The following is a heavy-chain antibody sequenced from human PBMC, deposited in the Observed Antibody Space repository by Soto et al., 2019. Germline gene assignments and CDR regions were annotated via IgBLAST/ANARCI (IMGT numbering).Heavy chain of an antibody. V-gene: IGHV3-23*01. Sequence: PGGSLRLSCAVSGVTVNSNFMSWVRQAPGKGLEWVSGFRSSGDDGTTYYADSVKGRFTISRDNSKNTLFLQMDNLRAEDTAIYYCAKKVNSGPGSQYFDYWGQGTLVTVSS. CDR2: FRSSGDDGTT. CDR3: AKKVNSGPGSQYFDY. CDR1: GVTVNSNF. D-gene: IGHD3-10*01. J-gene: IGHJ4*02.